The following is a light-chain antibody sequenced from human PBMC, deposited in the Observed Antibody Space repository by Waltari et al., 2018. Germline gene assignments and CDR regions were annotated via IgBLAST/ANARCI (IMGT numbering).Light chain of an antibody. J-gene: IGKJ3*01. CDR1: QDISNY. CDR3: QRHDNLPMFA. CDR2: DAS. Sequence: IQLTQSPSSLSASVGDRVTITCRASQDISNYLNWYQQKPGKAPKLLIHDASSLETGVPSRFSGSQSGTYFTLTISSLQPEDIATYYCQRHDNLPMFAFGPGTKVDIK. V-gene: IGKV1-33*01.